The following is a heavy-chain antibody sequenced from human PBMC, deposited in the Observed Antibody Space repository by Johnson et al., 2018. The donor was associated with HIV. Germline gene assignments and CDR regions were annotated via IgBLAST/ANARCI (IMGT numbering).Heavy chain of an antibody. D-gene: IGHD5-24*01. CDR1: SNYA. V-gene: IGHV3-23*04. J-gene: IGHJ3*02. Sequence: VQLVESGGGLVHPGGSLRLAFSNYAVKWVSHTPGGDGGTSFADSVRGRYIISRDNSKNTLYLQMNSLTTEDTAVYYCAREGGDGYSPSAFDIWGQGTMVTVSS. CDR3: AREGGDGYSPSAFDI. CDR2: TPGGDGGT.